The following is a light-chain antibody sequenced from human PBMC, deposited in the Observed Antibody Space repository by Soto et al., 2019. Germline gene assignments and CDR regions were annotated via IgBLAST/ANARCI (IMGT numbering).Light chain of an antibody. J-gene: IGLJ2*01. Sequence: QCVLTQPPSASGTPGQRVSVSCSGNSSNIGRNYVFWYQQLPGTAPELLMYRNNQRPSGVPDRFSGSKSGTSASLAISGLRSEDEADYYCATWDDSLSGVVFGGGTKLTVL. V-gene: IGLV1-47*01. CDR3: ATWDDSLSGVV. CDR1: SSNIGRNY. CDR2: RNN.